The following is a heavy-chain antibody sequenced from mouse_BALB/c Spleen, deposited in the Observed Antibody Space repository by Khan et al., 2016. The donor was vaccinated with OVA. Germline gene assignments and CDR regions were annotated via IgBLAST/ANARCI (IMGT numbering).Heavy chain of an antibody. D-gene: IGHD1-1*01. Sequence: EVQLQQSGPGLVKPSQSLSLTCTVTGYSITSDYAWDWIRQFPGNKLEWMGYISYGGSTSYNPSHKSRISITRDTSKNQFFLQLNSVTTEDTATYYCARKNYYGYAMDYWGQGTSVTVSS. J-gene: IGHJ4*01. CDR2: ISYGGST. CDR3: ARKNYYGYAMDY. CDR1: GYSITSDYA. V-gene: IGHV3-2*02.